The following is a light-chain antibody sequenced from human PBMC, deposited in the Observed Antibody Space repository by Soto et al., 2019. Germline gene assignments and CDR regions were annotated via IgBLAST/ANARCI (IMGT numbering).Light chain of an antibody. CDR3: QQYGSSPPLT. CDR2: GAS. CDR1: QSVSSSY. J-gene: IGKJ4*01. Sequence: EIVLTQSPGTLSLSPGERATLSCRASQSVSSSYLAWYQQKPGQAPRLLIYGASSRATGIPDRFSDSGSGTDFTLTISRLEPEGFAVYYCQQYGSSPPLTFGGGTKVDIK. V-gene: IGKV3-20*01.